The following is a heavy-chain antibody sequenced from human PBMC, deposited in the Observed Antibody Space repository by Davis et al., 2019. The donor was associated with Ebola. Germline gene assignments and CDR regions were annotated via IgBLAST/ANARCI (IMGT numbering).Heavy chain of an antibody. CDR1: GYTFTSYY. Sequence: ASVKVSCKASGYTFTSYYMHWVRQAPGQGLEWMGIINPSGGSTSYAQKLQGRVTMTTDTSTSTAYMELRSLRSDDTAVYYCARDRYSSSWRRVWYFDLWGRGTLVTVSS. CDR3: ARDRYSSSWRRVWYFDL. J-gene: IGHJ2*01. CDR2: INPSGGST. V-gene: IGHV1-46*01. D-gene: IGHD6-13*01.